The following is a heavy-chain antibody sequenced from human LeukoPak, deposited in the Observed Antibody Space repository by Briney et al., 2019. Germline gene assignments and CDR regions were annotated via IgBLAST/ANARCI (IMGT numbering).Heavy chain of an antibody. CDR2: IKQDGSKK. CDR3: TTSIDY. V-gene: IGHV3-7*03. Sequence: SGGSLRLSCVASGFPFSSYWMTWVRQAPGKGLEWVANIKQDGSKKSYVDSVKGRFTISRDNSKNTLYLRMNSLRAEDTAVYYCTTSIDYWGQGTLVTVSS. CDR1: GFPFSSYW. J-gene: IGHJ4*02.